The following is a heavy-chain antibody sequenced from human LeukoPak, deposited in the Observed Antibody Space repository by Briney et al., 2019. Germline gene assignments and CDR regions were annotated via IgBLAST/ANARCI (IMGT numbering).Heavy chain of an antibody. V-gene: IGHV1-69*04. CDR2: IIPILGIA. CDR1: GGTFSSYA. J-gene: IGHJ4*02. D-gene: IGHD6-19*01. CDR3: ARASGWYQGDFDY. Sequence: SVKVSSKASGGTFSSYAISWVRQAPGQGLEWMGRIIPILGIANYAQKFQGRVTITADKSTSTAYMELSSLRSEDTAVYYCARASGWYQGDFDYWGQGTLVTVSS.